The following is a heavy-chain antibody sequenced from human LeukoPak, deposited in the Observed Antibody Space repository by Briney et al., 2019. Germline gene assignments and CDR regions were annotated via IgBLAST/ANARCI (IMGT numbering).Heavy chain of an antibody. CDR1: GFTFSRYG. V-gene: IGHV3-30*04. CDR2: ISYDGSNK. J-gene: IGHJ4*02. D-gene: IGHD6-19*01. Sequence: GRSLRLSCAASGFTFSRYGMHWVRQAPGKGLEWVTAISYDGSNKYYADSVKGRFTISRDNSKNTLYVQMNSLRAEDTAVYYCARDSAVAGPQLKGYFDYWGQGTLVTVSS. CDR3: ARDSAVAGPQLKGYFDY.